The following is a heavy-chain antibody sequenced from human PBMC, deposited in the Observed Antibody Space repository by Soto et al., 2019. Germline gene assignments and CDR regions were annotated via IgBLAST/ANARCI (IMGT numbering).Heavy chain of an antibody. D-gene: IGHD3-22*01. CDR3: ARDPEIVVVTSSILLGGMDV. J-gene: IGHJ6*02. V-gene: IGHV4-31*03. Sequence: PSETLSLTCTVSGGSISSGGYYWSWIRQHPGKGLEWIGYIYYSGSTYYNPSLKSRVTISVDTSKNQFSLKLSSVTAADTAVYYCARDPEIVVVTSSILLGGMDVWGQGTTVTVSS. CDR1: GGSISSGGYY. CDR2: IYYSGST.